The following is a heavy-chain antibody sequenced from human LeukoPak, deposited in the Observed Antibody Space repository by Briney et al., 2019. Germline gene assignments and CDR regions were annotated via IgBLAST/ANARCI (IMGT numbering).Heavy chain of an antibody. CDR2: INHSGST. D-gene: IGHD3-3*01. CDR1: GGSFSGYY. J-gene: IGHJ3*02. V-gene: IGHV4-34*01. CDR3: ARELVRYDFWSGYYIDAFDI. Sequence: PSETLSLTCAVYGGSFSGYYWSWIRQPPGKGLEWLGEINHSGSTNYNPSLKSRVTISVDTSKNQFSLKLSSVTAADTAVYYCARELVRYDFWSGYYIDAFDIWGQGTMVTVSS.